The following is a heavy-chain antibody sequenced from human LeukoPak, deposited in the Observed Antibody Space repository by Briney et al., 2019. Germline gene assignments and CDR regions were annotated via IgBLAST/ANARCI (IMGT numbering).Heavy chain of an antibody. V-gene: IGHV4-34*01. CDR3: ASRRSSGVCDY. J-gene: IGHJ4*02. CDR1: GGSFSGYY. CDR2: INHSGST. Sequence: SETLSLTCAVYGGSFSGYYWSWIRQPPGKGLEWIGEINHSGSTNYNPPLKSRVTISVDTSKNQFSLKLSSVTAADTAVYYCASRRSSGVCDYWGQGTLVTVSS.